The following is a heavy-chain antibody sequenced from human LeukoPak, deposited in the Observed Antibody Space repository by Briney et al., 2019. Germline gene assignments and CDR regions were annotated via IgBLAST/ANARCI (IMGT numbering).Heavy chain of an antibody. CDR2: ISADGGRT. CDR3: VKGLEDRHDSSGYYSNWFDS. J-gene: IGHJ5*01. V-gene: IGHV3-23*01. D-gene: IGHD3-22*01. Sequence: GGSLRLSCAASGFTFTTYAMGWVRQAPGKGLEWVSGISADGGRTYYADSVRGRFTISRDNSKNTLYVQMNSLRAEDTAIYYCVKGLEDRHDSSGYYSNWFDSWGQGTLVTVSS. CDR1: GFTFTTYA.